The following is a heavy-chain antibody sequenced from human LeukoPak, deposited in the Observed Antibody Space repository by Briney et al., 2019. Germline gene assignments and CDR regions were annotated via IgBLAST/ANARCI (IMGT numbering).Heavy chain of an antibody. D-gene: IGHD2-21*02. CDR1: GFTFSSYG. J-gene: IGHJ4*02. V-gene: IGHV3-33*06. CDR2: IWYDGSNK. Sequence: PGRSLRLSCAASGFTFSSYGMHWVRQAPGKGLEWVAVIWYDGSNKYYADSVKGRFPISRDNSKNTLYLQMNSLRAEDTAVYYCAKETASEGGGDYWGQGTLVTVSS. CDR3: AKETASEGGGDY.